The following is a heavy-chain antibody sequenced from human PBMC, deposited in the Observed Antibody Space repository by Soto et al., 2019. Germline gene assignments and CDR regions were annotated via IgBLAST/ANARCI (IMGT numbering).Heavy chain of an antibody. CDR2: INAGNGNT. V-gene: IGHV1-3*01. Sequence: APVKVSCKASGYTFTSYAMHWVRQAPGQRLEWMGWINAGNGNTKYSQKFQGRVTITRDTSASTAYMELSSLRSEDTAVYYCAGSIVVVPAAITESDAFDIWGQGTMVTVSS. J-gene: IGHJ3*02. CDR1: GYTFTSYA. D-gene: IGHD2-2*02. CDR3: AGSIVVVPAAITESDAFDI.